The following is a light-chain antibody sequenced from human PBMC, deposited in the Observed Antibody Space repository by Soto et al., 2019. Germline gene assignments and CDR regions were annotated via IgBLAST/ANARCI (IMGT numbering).Light chain of an antibody. CDR1: QSVDWY. J-gene: IGKJ3*01. CDR2: DAY. CDR3: QQRSNWPPIT. V-gene: IGKV3-11*01. Sequence: EIVLTQSPATLSLSPGDRATVSCRASQSVDWYVAWSQHKPGKAPRLLIYDAYTRATGIPDRFSGSESGTDFTLTISSLEPEDFAVYYCQQRSNWPPITFGPGTKVDMK.